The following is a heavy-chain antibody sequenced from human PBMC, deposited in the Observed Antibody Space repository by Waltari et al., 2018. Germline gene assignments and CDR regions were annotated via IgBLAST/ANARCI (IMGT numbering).Heavy chain of an antibody. CDR3: ARAQGNDSSSWYQNWFDP. D-gene: IGHD6-13*01. CDR2: INAGNGNT. Sequence: QVQLVQSGAEVKKPGASVKVSCKASGYTFTSYAMHWVRQAPGHRLEWMGWINAGNGNTKYSQKFQGRVTITRDTSASTAYMELSSLRSEDTAVYYCARAQGNDSSSWYQNWFDPWGQGTLVTVSS. V-gene: IGHV1-3*01. J-gene: IGHJ5*02. CDR1: GYTFTSYA.